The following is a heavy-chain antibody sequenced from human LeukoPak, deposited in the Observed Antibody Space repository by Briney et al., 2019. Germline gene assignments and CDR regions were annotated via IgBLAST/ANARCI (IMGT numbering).Heavy chain of an antibody. V-gene: IGHV4-39*01. CDR3: ARHWDLYGDYTPKPLDDAFDI. J-gene: IGHJ3*02. D-gene: IGHD4-17*01. CDR1: GGSISSSSYY. Sequence: NPSETLSLTCTVSGGSISSSSYYWGWIRQPPGKGLEWIGSTYYSGSTYYNPSLKSRVTMSVDTSKNQFSLKLSSVTAADTAVYYCARHWDLYGDYTPKPLDDAFDIWGQGTMVTVSS. CDR2: TYYSGST.